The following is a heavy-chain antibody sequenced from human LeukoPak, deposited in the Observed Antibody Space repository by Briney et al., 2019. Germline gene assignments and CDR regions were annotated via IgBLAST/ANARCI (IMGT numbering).Heavy chain of an antibody. CDR2: ISGSGGST. CDR1: GFTFSSYA. CDR3: ARDKLPSSTSYYYYYGMDV. Sequence: EGSLRLSCAASGFTFSSYAMSWVRQAPGKGLEWVSAISGSGGSTYYADSVKGRFTISRDNSKNTLYLQMNSLRAEDTAVYYCARDKLPSSTSYYYYYGMDVWGKGTTVTVSS. V-gene: IGHV3-23*01. D-gene: IGHD2-2*01. J-gene: IGHJ6*04.